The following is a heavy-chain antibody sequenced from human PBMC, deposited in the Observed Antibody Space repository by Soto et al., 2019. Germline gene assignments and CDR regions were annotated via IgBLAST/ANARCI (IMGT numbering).Heavy chain of an antibody. Sequence: SETLSLTCTVSGGSISGYSWIWIRQPPGKGLEWIGYIYYSGSTKYNPSLKSRVTISVDTSKNQFSLKLTSVTAADTAVYYCARELEDSGGWYYFDYWGQGTLVSV. V-gene: IGHV4-59*01. CDR2: IYYSGST. D-gene: IGHD6-19*01. CDR1: GGSISGYS. J-gene: IGHJ4*02. CDR3: ARELEDSGGWYYFDY.